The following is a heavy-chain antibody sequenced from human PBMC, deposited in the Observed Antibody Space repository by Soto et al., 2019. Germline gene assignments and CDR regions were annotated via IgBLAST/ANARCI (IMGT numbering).Heavy chain of an antibody. J-gene: IGHJ4*02. CDR2: ISNDGSNT. V-gene: IGHV3-74*01. D-gene: IGHD2-2*01. CDR1: GFTLSDYY. Sequence: EVQLVESGGGLVQPGGSLRLSCAASGFTLSDYYMHWARQAPGKGLVWVSRISNDGSNTDYADSVKGRFTISRDNAKNTKHMQINSLRAEDTAVYYSARVPDCSSSGCYSYFDIWGQGTLVTVSS. CDR3: ARVPDCSSSGCYSYFDI.